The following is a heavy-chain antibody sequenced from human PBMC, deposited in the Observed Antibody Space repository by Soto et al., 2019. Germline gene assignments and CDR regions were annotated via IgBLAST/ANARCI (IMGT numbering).Heavy chain of an antibody. CDR1: GFTFSSYW. J-gene: IGHJ5*02. V-gene: IGHV3-7*01. CDR2: IKQDGSEK. Sequence: GGSLRLSCAASGFTFSSYWMSWVRQAPGKGLEWVANIKQDGSEKYYVDSVKGRFTISRDNAKNSLYLQMNSLRAEDTAVYYCARGEGHYDFWSGYYNGMNWFDPWGQGSLVTVSS. D-gene: IGHD3-3*01. CDR3: ARGEGHYDFWSGYYNGMNWFDP.